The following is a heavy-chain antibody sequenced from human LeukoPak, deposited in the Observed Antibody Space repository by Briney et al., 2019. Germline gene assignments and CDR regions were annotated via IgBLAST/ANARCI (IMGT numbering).Heavy chain of an antibody. CDR1: GYTVSTNY. D-gene: IGHD2-15*01. Sequence: QTGGSLRLSCAASGYTVSTNYMSWVRQAPGKGLEWVSVIYSDGNTYYADSVKGRFTISRDNSKNTLYLQMNSLRAEDTAVYYCARVQVDPGDYWGQGTLVTVSS. CDR2: IYSDGNT. J-gene: IGHJ4*02. V-gene: IGHV3-53*05. CDR3: ARVQVDPGDY.